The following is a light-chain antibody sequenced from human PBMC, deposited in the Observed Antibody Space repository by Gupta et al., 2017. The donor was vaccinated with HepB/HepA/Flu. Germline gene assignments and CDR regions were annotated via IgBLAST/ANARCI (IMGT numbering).Light chain of an antibody. CDR2: SAS. CDR3: QQRSSWPPFA. Sequence: EVVLAQSPVTLSLSQGERATLSCRASESIGSNLAWYQQKPGQAPRLLIYSASKRPTDIAPRFSGSGSGTDFTLTITSLEPEDFALYYCQQRSSWPPFAFGPGTKVDF. J-gene: IGKJ3*01. V-gene: IGKV3-11*01. CDR1: ESIGSN.